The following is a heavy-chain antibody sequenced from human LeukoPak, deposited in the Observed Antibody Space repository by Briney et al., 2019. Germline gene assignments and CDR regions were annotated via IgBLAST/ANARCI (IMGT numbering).Heavy chain of an antibody. J-gene: IGHJ4*02. D-gene: IGHD4-23*01. CDR2: IYYSGST. CDR1: GGSISSDSYY. Sequence: SETLSLTCTVSGGSISSDSYYWGWIRQSPGKELGWIGSIYYSGSTYYNPSLKSRVTISVDTSKNQFSLKLSSVTAADTAVYYCARVVPVGGNDYWGQGTLVTVSS. CDR3: ARVVPVGGNDY. V-gene: IGHV4-39*01.